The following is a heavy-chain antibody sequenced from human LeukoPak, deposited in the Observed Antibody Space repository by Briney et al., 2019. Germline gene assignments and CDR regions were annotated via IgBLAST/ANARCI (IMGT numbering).Heavy chain of an antibody. D-gene: IGHD4-17*01. Sequence: GGSLRLSCAASGCTFATYTMDWVRQAPGKGLEWVSSISGSSTYIYSADSVRGRFTISRDNAKNSLYLQMNSLRAEDTAVYFCARVGKNDYGDYYYFDYWGQGTLVTVSS. CDR1: GCTFATYT. J-gene: IGHJ4*02. CDR2: ISGSSTYI. V-gene: IGHV3-21*01. CDR3: ARVGKNDYGDYYYFDY.